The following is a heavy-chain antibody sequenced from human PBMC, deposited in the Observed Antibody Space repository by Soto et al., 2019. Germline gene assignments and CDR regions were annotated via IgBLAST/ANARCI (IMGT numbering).Heavy chain of an antibody. J-gene: IGHJ3*02. D-gene: IGHD4-17*01. Sequence: PGGSLRLSCAASGFTVSGKKYLAWVRQAPGKGLEWVSALYDVDGTYYADSVKGRFTTSADSSNTIVYLQMNGLRPDETAVYYSDSWQLREHAYDIWGQGKAVTVSS. CDR2: LYDVDGT. CDR1: GFTVSGKKY. CDR3: DSWQLREHAYDI. V-gene: IGHV3-53*01.